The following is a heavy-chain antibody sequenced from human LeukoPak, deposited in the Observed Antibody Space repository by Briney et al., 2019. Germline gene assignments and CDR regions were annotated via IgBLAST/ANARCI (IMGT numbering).Heavy chain of an antibody. D-gene: IGHD2-15*01. J-gene: IGHJ6*03. CDR3: AKGGENCSGGSCYSHFYYYYLDA. Sequence: PGRSLRLSCAASGFTFSNYGMYWVRQAPGKGLEWVALISYDGFDTYHSDSVKGRFTISRDNSRNTLYLQMNSLRNEDTAMYYCAKGGENCSGGSCYSHFYYYYLDAWGKGITVTVSS. CDR2: ISYDGFDT. V-gene: IGHV3-30*18. CDR1: GFTFSNYG.